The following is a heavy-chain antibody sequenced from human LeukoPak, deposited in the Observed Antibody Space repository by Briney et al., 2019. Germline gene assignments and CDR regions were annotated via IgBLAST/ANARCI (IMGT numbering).Heavy chain of an antibody. CDR1: GFTFSSYA. CDR2: ISGSGGTT. V-gene: IGHV3-23*01. D-gene: IGHD6-13*01. J-gene: IGHJ4*02. CDR3: ARGHSSFGFDY. Sequence: GGSLRLSCAASGFTFSSYAMSWVRQAPGKGLEWVAVISGSGGTTYYADSVKGRFTISRDNSKNTVDLQMESLRAEDTAVYYCARGHSSFGFDYWGQGTLVTVSS.